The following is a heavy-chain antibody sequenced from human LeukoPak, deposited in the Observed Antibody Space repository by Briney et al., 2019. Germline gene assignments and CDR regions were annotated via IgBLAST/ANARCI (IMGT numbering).Heavy chain of an antibody. J-gene: IGHJ4*02. CDR1: GFTFDDYA. Sequence: PGGSLRLSXAASGFTFDDYAMHWVRQVPGKGLEWVSLISGDGGSTYSADSVKGRFTISRDNSKNSLYLQMNSLRTEDTALYYCAKDIATGSGSYRAPPHDSWGQGTLVTVSS. CDR2: ISGDGGST. D-gene: IGHD3-10*01. CDR3: AKDIATGSGSYRAPPHDS. V-gene: IGHV3-43*02.